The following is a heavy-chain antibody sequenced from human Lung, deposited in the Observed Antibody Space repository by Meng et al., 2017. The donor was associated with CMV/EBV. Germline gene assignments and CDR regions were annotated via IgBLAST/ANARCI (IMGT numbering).Heavy chain of an antibody. V-gene: IGHV4-4*02. Sequence: QVQPQEAGPELVKPSGTLSLPCAVLGGSTSSSNGWSWVRQPPGKGLEWIGEIYHSGSTNYNPSLKSRVTISVDKSKNQFSLKLSSVTAADTAVYYCASFPPPGKQWLVTDYWGQGTLVTVSS. CDR1: GGSTSSSNG. J-gene: IGHJ4*02. CDR2: IYHSGST. D-gene: IGHD6-19*01. CDR3: ASFPPPGKQWLVTDY.